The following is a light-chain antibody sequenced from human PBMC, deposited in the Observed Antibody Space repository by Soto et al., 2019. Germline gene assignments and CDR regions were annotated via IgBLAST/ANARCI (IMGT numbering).Light chain of an antibody. J-gene: IGKJ4*01. V-gene: IGKV3-20*01. CDR3: QQYGTSPLA. CDR2: GAS. CDR1: QSVKNDY. Sequence: ETVLTQSPGTLSLSPGERATLSCRASQSVKNDYLAWYQQRPGLAPRLLIFGASGRATGIPDRFSGSGSGTDFALTISRLEPEDFAIYYCQQYGTSPLAVGGGTKVEIK.